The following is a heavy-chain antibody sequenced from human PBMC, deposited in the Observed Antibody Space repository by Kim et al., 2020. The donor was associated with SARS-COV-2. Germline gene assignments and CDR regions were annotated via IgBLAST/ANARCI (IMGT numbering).Heavy chain of an antibody. CDR2: IKADGSYT. D-gene: IGHD5-18*01. J-gene: IGHJ4*02. CDR3: ARDLLETTMDLDY. CDR1: GFTFSSYW. Sequence: GGSLRLSCAASGFTFSSYWMHWVRQAPGKGLAWVAGIKADGSYTTYADSERGRFTISRDNAKNTAYLQMNSLRAEDTDVYYCARDLLETTMDLDYWGQGTLVTVSS. V-gene: IGHV3-74*01.